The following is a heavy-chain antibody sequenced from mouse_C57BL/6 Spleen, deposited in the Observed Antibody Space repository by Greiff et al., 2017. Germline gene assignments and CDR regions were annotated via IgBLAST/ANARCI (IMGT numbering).Heavy chain of an antibody. CDR1: GFTFSSYG. V-gene: IGHV5-6*01. CDR2: ISSGGSYT. CDR3: ARHPVVALDY. D-gene: IGHD1-1*01. Sequence: EVNLVESGGDLVKPGGSLKLSCAASGFTFSSYGMSWVRQTPDKRLEWVATISSGGSYTYYPDSVKGRFTISRDNAKNTLYLQMSSLKSEDTAMYYCARHPVVALDYWGQGTTLTVSS. J-gene: IGHJ2*01.